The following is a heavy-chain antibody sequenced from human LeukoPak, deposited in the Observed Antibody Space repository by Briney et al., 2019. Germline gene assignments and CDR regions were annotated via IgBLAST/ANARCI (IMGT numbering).Heavy chain of an antibody. CDR1: GFTFASSA. J-gene: IGHJ4*02. CDR3: AAARYCSSTSCLFDY. D-gene: IGHD2-2*01. Sequence: SVKVSCKASGFTFASSAVQWVRQARGQRLEWIGWIVVGSGNTNYAQKFQERVTITRDMSTSTAYMELSSLRSEDTAVYYCAAARYCSSTSCLFDYWGQGTLVTVSS. CDR2: IVVGSGNT. V-gene: IGHV1-58*01.